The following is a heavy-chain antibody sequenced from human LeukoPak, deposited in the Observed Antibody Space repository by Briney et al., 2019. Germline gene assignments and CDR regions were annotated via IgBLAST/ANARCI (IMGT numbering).Heavy chain of an antibody. D-gene: IGHD3-3*01. CDR1: GYTFTTYG. CDR3: ATDPRTTVFGTFRYYYMDV. J-gene: IGHJ6*03. CDR2: ISGYKGDT. V-gene: IGHV1-18*01. Sequence: ASVKVSCKASGYTFTTYGISWVRQAPGQGLEWMGWISGYKGDTKYAQNLQGRVTMTTDISTSTAYMELRSLRSGDTAVYYCATDPRTTVFGTFRYYYMDVWGEGTTVAVSS.